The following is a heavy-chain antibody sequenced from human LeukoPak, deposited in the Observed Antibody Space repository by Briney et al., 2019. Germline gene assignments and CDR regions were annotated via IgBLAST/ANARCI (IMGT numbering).Heavy chain of an antibody. CDR2: IYHSGST. V-gene: IGHV4-38-2*01. Sequence: SETLSLTCAVSGYSISSGYYWGWIRQPPGKGLEWIGSIYHSGSTYYNPSLKRRVTLSVDTSKYQFSLKLSSVTAADTAVYYCARQWGYYYGAGSYYQGGAFDIWGQGTMVTVSS. CDR1: GYSISSGYY. CDR3: ARQWGYYYGAGSYYQGGAFDI. J-gene: IGHJ3*02. D-gene: IGHD3-10*01.